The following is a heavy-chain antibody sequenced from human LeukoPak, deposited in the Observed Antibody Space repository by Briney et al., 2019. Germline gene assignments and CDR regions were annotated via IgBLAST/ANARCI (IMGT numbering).Heavy chain of an antibody. CDR1: GGSISSGSYY. V-gene: IGHV4-39*01. J-gene: IGHJ4*02. D-gene: IGHD7-27*01. Sequence: PSETLSLTCTVSGGSISSGSYYWGWIRQPPGKGLEWIGSIYYSGSTYYNPSLKSRVTISVDTSKNQFSLKLSSVTAADTAVYYCARHSPWVYYFDYWGQGTLVTVSS. CDR3: ARHSPWVYYFDY. CDR2: IYYSGST.